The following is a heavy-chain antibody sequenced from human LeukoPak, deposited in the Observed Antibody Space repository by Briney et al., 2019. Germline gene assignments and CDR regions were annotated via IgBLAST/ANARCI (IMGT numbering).Heavy chain of an antibody. D-gene: IGHD5-18*01. V-gene: IGHV3-13*01. CDR3: ARSPRGYSYGHIDY. CDR1: GFNLSYYD. Sequence: AGGSLRLSCAASGFNLSYYDMHWVRQTTGKGLECVSAIGAAGDTYYPGPVKGRFTISRENARNSLYLQMNSLRAEDTAVYYCARSPRGYSYGHIDYWGQGTLVTVSS. CDR2: IGAAGDT. J-gene: IGHJ4*02.